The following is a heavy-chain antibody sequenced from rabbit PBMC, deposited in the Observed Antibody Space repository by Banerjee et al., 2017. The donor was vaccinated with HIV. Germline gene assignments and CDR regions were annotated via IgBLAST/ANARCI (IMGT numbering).Heavy chain of an antibody. D-gene: IGHD8-1*01. CDR3: ARDLGVGSSYYRDALDP. V-gene: IGHV1S40*01. CDR1: GFSFSSGYD. CDR2: IWSGDGNT. Sequence: QSLEESGGGLVKPGASLTLTCKASGFSFSSGYDMCWVRQAPGKGLEWIACIWSGDGNTYYASWAKGRFTSSKTSSTTVTLQMTSLTAADTATYFCARDLGVGSSYYRDALDPWGPGTLVTVS. J-gene: IGHJ2*01.